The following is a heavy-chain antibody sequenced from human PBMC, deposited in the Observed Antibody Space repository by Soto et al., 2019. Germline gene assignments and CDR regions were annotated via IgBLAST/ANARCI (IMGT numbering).Heavy chain of an antibody. CDR3: AKDVPKMGTFGFDP. J-gene: IGHJ5*02. V-gene: IGHV3-74*01. Sequence: PGGSLRLSCAASGFTFSSYWMHWVRQAPGKGLVWVSRIKTDGSSTGYADSVKGRFTISRDNSKNTLYLQMNSLRAEDTAVYYCAKDVPKMGTFGFDPWGQGTLVTVSS. D-gene: IGHD7-27*01. CDR1: GFTFSSYW. CDR2: IKTDGSST.